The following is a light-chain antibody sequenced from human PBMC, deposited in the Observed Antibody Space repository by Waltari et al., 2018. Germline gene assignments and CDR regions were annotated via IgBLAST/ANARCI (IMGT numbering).Light chain of an antibody. CDR3: QQYNRYPYT. V-gene: IGKV1-5*03. CDR2: EAS. Sequence: DIQMTQSPSTLSASVAYRVTITCRASQSFSSWLAWYQQKPGKAPKLLIYEASTLESGLPSRFSGSGSGTEFTLTISSLQPDDSATYFCQQYNRYPYTFGQGTKLEIK. CDR1: QSFSSW. J-gene: IGKJ2*01.